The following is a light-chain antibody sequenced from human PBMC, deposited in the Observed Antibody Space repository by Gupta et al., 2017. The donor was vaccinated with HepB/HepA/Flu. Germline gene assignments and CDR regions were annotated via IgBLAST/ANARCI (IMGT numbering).Light chain of an antibody. CDR2: YDS. CDR3: QVWDSSTNHL. V-gene: IGLV3-21*04. CDR1: NIGSKT. Sequence: SYVLTQPPSVSVAPGKTARITCGGNNIGSKTVHWYQKKPGQAPMLAIYYDSDRPSGIPERFSGSNSGNTATLTISRVEAGDEADYYCQVWDSSTNHLFGGGTKLTVL. J-gene: IGLJ2*01.